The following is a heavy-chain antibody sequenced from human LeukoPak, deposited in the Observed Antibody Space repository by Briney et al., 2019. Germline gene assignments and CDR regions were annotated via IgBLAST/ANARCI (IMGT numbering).Heavy chain of an antibody. D-gene: IGHD6-13*01. CDR3: ATSIAATGRTAEYFQH. Sequence: GRSLRLSCEASGFTFSSYWMSWVRQAPGKGLEWVANIRYDGSEKYYVDSVKGRFTISRDNVKNSLYLQLNSLTAEDTAVYFCATSIAATGRTAEYFQHWGQGTLVTVSS. CDR2: IRYDGSEK. CDR1: GFTFSSYW. V-gene: IGHV3-7*01. J-gene: IGHJ1*01.